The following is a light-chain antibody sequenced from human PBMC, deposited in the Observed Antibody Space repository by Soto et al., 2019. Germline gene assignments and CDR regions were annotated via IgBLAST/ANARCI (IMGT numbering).Light chain of an antibody. CDR1: QGFSSY. J-gene: IGKJ1*01. CDR3: QQYNSYSGT. V-gene: IGKV1-9*01. Sequence: DIQLTQSPSFLSASVGDRVTITCRASQGFSSYLAWYQQKPGKAPKLLTYAASTLQSGVPSRFSGSGSGTEFTLTISSLQPDDFATYYCQQYNSYSGTFGQGTKVEIK. CDR2: AAS.